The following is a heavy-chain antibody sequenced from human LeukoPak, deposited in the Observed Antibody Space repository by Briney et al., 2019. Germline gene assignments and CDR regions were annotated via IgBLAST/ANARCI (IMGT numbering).Heavy chain of an antibody. D-gene: IGHD3-22*01. J-gene: IGHJ6*02. CDR2: IWYDGSNK. CDR3: ARGYYDSSGYPYMDV. V-gene: IGHV3-33*01. Sequence: PGGSLRLSCAASGFTFSSYGMHWVRQAPGKGLEWVAVIWYDGSNKYYADSVKGRFTISRDNSKNTLYLQMNSLRAEDTAVYYCARGYYDSSGYPYMDVWGQGTTVTVSS. CDR1: GFTFSSYG.